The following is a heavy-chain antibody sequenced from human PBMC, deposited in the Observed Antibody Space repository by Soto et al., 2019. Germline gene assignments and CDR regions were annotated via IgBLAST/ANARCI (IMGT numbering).Heavy chain of an antibody. V-gene: IGHV4-59*08. CDR1: GGSISSYY. CDR2: IYYSGST. J-gene: IGHJ4*02. Sequence: SETLSLTCTVSGGSISSYYWSWIRQPPGKGLEWIGYIYYSGSTNYNPSLKSRVTISVDTSKNQFSLKLSSVTAADTAVYYCARTYYDILTGYYNVGSFDYWGQGTLVTVSS. CDR3: ARTYYDILTGYYNVGSFDY. D-gene: IGHD3-9*01.